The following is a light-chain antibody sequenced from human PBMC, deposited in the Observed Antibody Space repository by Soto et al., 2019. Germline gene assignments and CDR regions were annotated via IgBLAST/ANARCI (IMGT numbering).Light chain of an antibody. V-gene: IGKV1-6*01. CDR1: QDIRTE. CDR3: LQDYNYPRT. J-gene: IGKJ1*01. CDR2: ATS. Sequence: AIRMTQSPSSLSASVEDRVTITCRASQDIRTELGWYQQKPGKAPKLLIYATSTLQSGVPSRFNGSGSGTDFTLTISSLQSEDFATYYCLQDYNYPRTFGQGTKVEIK.